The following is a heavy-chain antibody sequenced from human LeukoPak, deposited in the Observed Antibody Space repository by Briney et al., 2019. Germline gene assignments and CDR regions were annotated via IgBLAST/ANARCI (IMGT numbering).Heavy chain of an antibody. V-gene: IGHV1-18*01. J-gene: IGHJ3*02. CDR2: ISAYNGYT. CDR3: ARPSSRSRYSPRPSDAFDI. D-gene: IGHD6-13*01. Sequence: ASVKVSCKASGYTFTSYGISWVRQAPGQGLEWMGWISAYNGYTNYAQNFQGRVTMTTDASTSTAYMELRSLRSDDTAVYYCARPSSRSRYSPRPSDAFDIWGQGTMVTVSS. CDR1: GYTFTSYG.